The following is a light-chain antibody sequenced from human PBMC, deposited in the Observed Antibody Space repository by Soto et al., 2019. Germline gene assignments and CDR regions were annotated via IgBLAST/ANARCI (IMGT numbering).Light chain of an antibody. CDR2: GNS. CDR3: QSYDSSLSGAV. CDR1: SSNIGAGYD. J-gene: IGLJ7*01. Sequence: VLTQPPSVSGAPGQRVTISCTGSSSNIGAGYDVHWYQQLPGTAPKLLIYGNSNRPSGVPDRFSGSKSGTSASLAITGLQAEDEADYYCQSYDSSLSGAVFGGGTQLTVL. V-gene: IGLV1-40*01.